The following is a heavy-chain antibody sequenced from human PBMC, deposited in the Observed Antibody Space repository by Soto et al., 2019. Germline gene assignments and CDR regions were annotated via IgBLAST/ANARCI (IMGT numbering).Heavy chain of an antibody. V-gene: IGHV1-2*04. CDR1: GSTFTGYY. J-gene: IGHJ6*02. Sequence: ASVKVSCKSSGSTFTGYYMHWVRQAPGQGLEWMGWINPNSGGTNYAQKFQGWVTMTRDTSISTAYMELSRLRSDDTAVYYCARGNSVVPAASIYGMDVWGQGTTVTVSS. CDR3: ARGNSVVPAASIYGMDV. CDR2: INPNSGGT. D-gene: IGHD2-2*01.